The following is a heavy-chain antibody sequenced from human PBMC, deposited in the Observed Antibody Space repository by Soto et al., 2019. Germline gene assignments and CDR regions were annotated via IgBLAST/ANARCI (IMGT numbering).Heavy chain of an antibody. J-gene: IGHJ6*02. V-gene: IGHV3-30*18. CDR2: ISYDGTDK. Sequence: QVQLVESGGGVVQPGRSLRLSCAASGFTFSGYGMHWVRQAPGKGLEWVAIISYDGTDKYYADSVKGRFTISRDNSKNTLYLQMSSLGPEDTAVYYCVKERYAQLWLEDYGMDVWGQGTTVTV. CDR1: GFTFSGYG. D-gene: IGHD5-18*01. CDR3: VKERYAQLWLEDYGMDV.